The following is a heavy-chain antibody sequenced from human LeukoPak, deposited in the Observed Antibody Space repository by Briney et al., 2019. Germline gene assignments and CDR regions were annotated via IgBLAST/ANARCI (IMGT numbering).Heavy chain of an antibody. V-gene: IGHV1-2*02. J-gene: IGHJ4*02. Sequence: GASVKVSCKTSGYTFSGHYMHWVRQAPGQGLEWMGWINPKSGATNYAQKFRGRVTMTTETSISTAYMDLSGLRSDDTAVYYCARDKGLGFGDLLFDQWGQGTLVTVSS. CDR2: INPKSGAT. CDR1: GYTFSGHY. D-gene: IGHD3-10*01. CDR3: ARDKGLGFGDLLFDQ.